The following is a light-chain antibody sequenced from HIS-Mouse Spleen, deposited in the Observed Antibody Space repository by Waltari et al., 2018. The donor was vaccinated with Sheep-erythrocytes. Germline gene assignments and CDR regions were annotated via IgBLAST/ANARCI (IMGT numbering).Light chain of an antibody. Sequence: DIQMTQSPSSLSASVGDRVIITCPASQSISSYLNWYQQKPGKAPKLLIYAASSLQSGVPSRFSGSGSGTDFTLTISSLQPEDFATYYCQQSYSTPYTFGQGTKLEIK. J-gene: IGKJ2*01. CDR3: QQSYSTPYT. CDR2: AAS. V-gene: IGKV1-39*01. CDR1: QSISSY.